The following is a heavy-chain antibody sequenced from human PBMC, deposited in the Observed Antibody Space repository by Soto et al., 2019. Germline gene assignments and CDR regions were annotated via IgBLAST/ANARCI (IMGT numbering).Heavy chain of an antibody. CDR1: GFTFGTTD. Sequence: QLLQSGGGLVQPGGSLTLSCADSGFTFGTTDMSWVRQAPGEGLEWVSTIDGSGGITYYADSVKGRFTISRDNSRNTVYLQMNSLRGDDTALYYCVKNSGWFNTWGQGALVTVSS. CDR2: IDGSGGIT. CDR3: VKNSGWFNT. D-gene: IGHD3-10*01. J-gene: IGHJ5*02. V-gene: IGHV3-23*01.